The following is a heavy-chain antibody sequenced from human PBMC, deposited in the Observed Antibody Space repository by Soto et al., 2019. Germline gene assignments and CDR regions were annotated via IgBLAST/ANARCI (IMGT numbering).Heavy chain of an antibody. Sequence: QVQLVQSGAEVKKPGSSVKVSCKACGGTFSPYTVNWVRQAPGQGLEWMGRIIPFLGVTNYAQKFQARVTLTADTSTTTAYMELSGLRFEDTAVYYCARDWESTVSTWSFGAFWGRGTLVTVSS. CDR3: ARDWESTVSTWSFGAF. CDR2: IIPFLGVT. J-gene: IGHJ4*02. CDR1: GGTFSPYT. D-gene: IGHD3-10*01. V-gene: IGHV1-69*08.